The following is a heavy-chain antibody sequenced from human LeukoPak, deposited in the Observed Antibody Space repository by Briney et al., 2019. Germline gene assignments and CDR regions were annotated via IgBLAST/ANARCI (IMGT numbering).Heavy chain of an antibody. CDR2: MNPNSGNT. J-gene: IGHJ3*02. V-gene: IGHV1-8*01. D-gene: IGHD1-20*01. Sequence: ASVKVSCKASGYTFTSYWIQWVRQAPGQGLEWMGWMNPNSGNTGYAQKFQGRVTMTRNTSISTAYMELSSLRSEDTAVYYCARGSRNNWNVYHDAFDIWGQGTMVTVSS. CDR3: ARGSRNNWNVYHDAFDI. CDR1: GYTFTSYW.